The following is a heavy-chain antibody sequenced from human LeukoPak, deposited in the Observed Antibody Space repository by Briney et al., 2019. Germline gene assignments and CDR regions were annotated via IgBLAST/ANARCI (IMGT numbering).Heavy chain of an antibody. CDR3: ARAQDFSDSSGPNYLDF. V-gene: IGHV4-38-2*02. J-gene: IGHJ4*02. Sequence: ETLSLTCTVSGYSLSSGFFCDWIRQSPGKGLEWIGSFSHRGGSYHNPSLKSRVTISVDTSKNQFSLKLLSVTAADTAVYYCARAQDFSDSSGPNYLDFWGQGILVTVSS. CDR2: FSHRGGS. CDR1: GYSLSSGFF. D-gene: IGHD3-22*01.